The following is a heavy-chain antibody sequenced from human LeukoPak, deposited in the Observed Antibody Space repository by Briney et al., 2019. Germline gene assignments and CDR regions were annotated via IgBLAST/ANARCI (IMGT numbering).Heavy chain of an antibody. CDR1: GFTFSNAW. D-gene: IGHD2-2*01. CDR3: TTMGVYQLLKYFDY. Sequence: PGGSLRLSCAASGFTFSNAWMSWVRQAPGKGLEWVGRIKSKTDGGTTDYAAPVKGRFTISRDDSKNTLYLQMNSLKTEDTAVYYCTTMGVYQLLKYFDYWGQGTLVTVSS. CDR2: IKSKTDGGTT. V-gene: IGHV3-15*01. J-gene: IGHJ4*02.